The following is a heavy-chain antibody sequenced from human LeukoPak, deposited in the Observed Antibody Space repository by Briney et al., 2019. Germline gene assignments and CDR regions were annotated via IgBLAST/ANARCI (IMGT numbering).Heavy chain of an antibody. J-gene: IGHJ3*02. D-gene: IGHD1-26*01. CDR2: ISSSSSTI. CDR1: GFTFSSYR. V-gene: IGHV3-48*02. Sequence: PGGSLRLSCEATGFTFSSYRMNWVRQAPGKGLEWVSYISSSSSTIYYADSVKGRFTISRDNAKNSLYLQMSSLRDEDTAVYYCARDSGSYFHDAFDIWGQGTMVTVSS. CDR3: ARDSGSYFHDAFDI.